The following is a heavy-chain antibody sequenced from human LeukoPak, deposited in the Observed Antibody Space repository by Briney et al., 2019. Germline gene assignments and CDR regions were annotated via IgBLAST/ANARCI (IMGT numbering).Heavy chain of an antibody. J-gene: IGHJ4*02. D-gene: IGHD3-22*01. Sequence: GGSLRLSCAASGFTFSSYWMSWVRQAPGKGLEWVANIKQDGSEKYYVDSVKGRFTISRDNAKNSLYLQMNSLRAEDTAVYYCARDYHYYDSSGPDYWGQGTLVTVSS. V-gene: IGHV3-7*01. CDR3: ARDYHYYDSSGPDY. CDR1: GFTFSSYW. CDR2: IKQDGSEK.